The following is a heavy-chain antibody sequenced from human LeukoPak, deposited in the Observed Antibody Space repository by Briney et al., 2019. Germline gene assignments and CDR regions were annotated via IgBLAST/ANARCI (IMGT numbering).Heavy chain of an antibody. CDR2: IYYSGST. D-gene: IGHD3-3*01. Sequence: SETLSLTCTVSGGSISRADYYWSWIRQPPGKGLEWIGHIYYSGSTYYNPSLKSRATISVDTSKSQFSLKLSSVTAADTAVYYCARDSDFWSGYYYFDYWGQGTLVTVSS. V-gene: IGHV4-30-4*08. J-gene: IGHJ4*02. CDR3: ARDSDFWSGYYYFDY. CDR1: GGSISRADYY.